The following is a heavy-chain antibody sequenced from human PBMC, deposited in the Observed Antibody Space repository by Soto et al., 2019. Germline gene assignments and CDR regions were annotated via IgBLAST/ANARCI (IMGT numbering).Heavy chain of an antibody. J-gene: IGHJ6*02. V-gene: IGHV1-2*02. CDR1: GYTFTGYY. CDR3: AKVRLYCRSTSCSHYYYYGMDV. D-gene: IGHD2-2*01. Sequence: QVQLVQSGAEVKKPGASVKVSCKASGYTFTGYYMHWVRQAPGQGLEWMGWINPNSGGTNYAQKFQGRVTMTRDTSISTAYMELSRLRSDDTAVYYCAKVRLYCRSTSCSHYYYYGMDVWGQGTTVTVSS. CDR2: INPNSGGT.